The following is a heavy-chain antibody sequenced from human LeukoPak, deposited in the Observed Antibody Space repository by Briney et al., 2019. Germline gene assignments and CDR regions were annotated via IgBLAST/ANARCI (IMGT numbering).Heavy chain of an antibody. D-gene: IGHD6-19*01. J-gene: IGHJ4*02. CDR1: GGFISRYY. CDR2: IYTSGST. V-gene: IGHV4-4*07. CDR3: ARSGQQWLATYYFDY. Sequence: SETLSLTCTVSGGFISRYYWSWIRQPAGKGLEWIGRIYTSGSTNYNPSLKTRVTMSVETSKNQFSLKLSSVTAAHTAVYYCARSGQQWLATYYFDYWGQGTLVTVSS.